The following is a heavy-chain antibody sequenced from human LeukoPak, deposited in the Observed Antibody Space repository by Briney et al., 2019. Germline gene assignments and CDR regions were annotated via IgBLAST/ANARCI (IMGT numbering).Heavy chain of an antibody. D-gene: IGHD6-19*01. J-gene: IGHJ4*02. CDR2: IYPGDSDT. Sequence: GESLKISRKGSGYRFTSYWIGWVRQMPGKGLEWMGIIYPGDSDTRYSPSFQGQVTISADKSISTAYLQWSSLKASDTAMYYCARVIAVAGLDYWGQGTLVTVSS. V-gene: IGHV5-51*01. CDR1: GYRFTSYW. CDR3: ARVIAVAGLDY.